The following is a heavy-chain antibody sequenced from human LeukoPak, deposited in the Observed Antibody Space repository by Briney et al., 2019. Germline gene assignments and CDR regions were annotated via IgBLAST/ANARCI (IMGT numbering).Heavy chain of an antibody. D-gene: IGHD1-7*01. J-gene: IGHJ4*02. CDR2: IYQSGST. CDR3: ARGNYWNYVGYFDF. V-gene: IGHV4-38-2*02. CDR1: GFSIATYFY. Sequence: RSETLSLTCSVSGFSIATYFYWGWIRQSPGRGLEWIGSIYQSGSTYYNPSLKSRVTLSVDTSKNQFSLKVKSLSAADTAVYYCARGNYWNYVGYFDFWGQGNLVTVSS.